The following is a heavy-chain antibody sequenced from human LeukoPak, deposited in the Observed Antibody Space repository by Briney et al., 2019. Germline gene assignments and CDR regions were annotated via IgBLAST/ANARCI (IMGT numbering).Heavy chain of an antibody. J-gene: IGHJ3*02. CDR2: ISGSGGST. CDR3: AKGAIITMIVVVIRDAFDI. CDR1: GFTFSSYA. V-gene: IGHV3-23*01. D-gene: IGHD3-22*01. Sequence: GGSLRLSCAASGFTFSSYAMSWVRQAPGKGLEWASAISGSGGSTYYADSVKGRFTISRDNSKNTLYLQMNSLRAEDTAVYYCAKGAIITMIVVVIRDAFDIWGQGTMVTVSS.